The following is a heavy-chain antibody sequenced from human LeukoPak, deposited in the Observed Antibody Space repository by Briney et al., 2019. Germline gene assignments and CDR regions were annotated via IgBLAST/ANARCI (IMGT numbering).Heavy chain of an antibody. CDR1: GFTFSSYS. CDR2: ISSSSSYI. CDR3: ARSADGRHFDY. J-gene: IGHJ4*02. V-gene: IGHV3-21*01. Sequence: GGSLRLSCAASGFTFSSYSMNWVRQAPGKGLEWVSSISSSSSYIYYADSVKGRFTISRDNARNSLYLQMNSLRAEDTAVYYCARSADGRHFDYWGQGTLVTVSS.